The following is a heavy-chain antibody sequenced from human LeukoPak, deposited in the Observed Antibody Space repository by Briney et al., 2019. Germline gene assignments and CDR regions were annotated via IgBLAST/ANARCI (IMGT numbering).Heavy chain of an antibody. V-gene: IGHV3-53*01. CDR1: GFTISSHY. J-gene: IGHJ5*02. Sequence: GGSLRLSCAASGFTISSHYMSWVRQAPGKGLEWVSVFYSGAGTYYADSVKGRFTIFSDNSKNTLYLQMNSLRAEDTAVYYCAKDFFGSGWYNYFDPWGPGTLVAVSS. CDR2: FYSGAGT. D-gene: IGHD6-19*01. CDR3: AKDFFGSGWYNYFDP.